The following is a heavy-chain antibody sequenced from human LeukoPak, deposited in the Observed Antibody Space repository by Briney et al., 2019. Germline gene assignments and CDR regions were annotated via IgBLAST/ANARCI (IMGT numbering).Heavy chain of an antibody. J-gene: IGHJ5*02. CDR3: ARGPITFGGVIVKGNWFDP. D-gene: IGHD3-16*02. CDR1: GFTFSSYA. Sequence: GSLRLSCAASGFTFSSYAMSWVRQPPGKGLEWIGEINHSGSTNYNPSLKSRVTISVDTSKNQFSLKLSSVTAADTAVYYCARGPITFGGVIVKGNWFDPWGQGTLVTVSS. V-gene: IGHV4-34*01. CDR2: INHSGST.